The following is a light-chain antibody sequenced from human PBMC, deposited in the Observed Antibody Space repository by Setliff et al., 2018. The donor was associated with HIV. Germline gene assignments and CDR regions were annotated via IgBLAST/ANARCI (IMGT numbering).Light chain of an antibody. CDR3: SSYAITNTLP. J-gene: IGLJ1*01. CDR1: SSDVGGYNY. CDR2: EVR. Sequence: QSALTQPVSVSGSPGQSITIPCTGTSSDVGGYNYVSWYQQHPGKAPKLIIYEVRNRPSGVSNRFSGSKSGNTASLAISGAQPEDEADYYCSSYAITNTLPFGTGTKVTVL. V-gene: IGLV2-14*01.